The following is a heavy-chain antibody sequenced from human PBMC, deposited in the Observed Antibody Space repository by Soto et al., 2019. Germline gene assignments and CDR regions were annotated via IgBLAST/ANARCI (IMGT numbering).Heavy chain of an antibody. CDR3: ARDPRSWYSNSWYFDY. D-gene: IGHD6-13*01. J-gene: IGHJ4*02. CDR1: GFTFSSYA. CDR2: ISYDGSNK. Sequence: GGSLRLSCAAPGFTFSSYAIHWVRQAPGKGLEWVAVISYDGSNKYYADSVKGRFTISRDNSKNTLYLQMNSLRAEDTAVYYCARDPRSWYSNSWYFDYWGQGTLVTVSS. V-gene: IGHV3-30-3*01.